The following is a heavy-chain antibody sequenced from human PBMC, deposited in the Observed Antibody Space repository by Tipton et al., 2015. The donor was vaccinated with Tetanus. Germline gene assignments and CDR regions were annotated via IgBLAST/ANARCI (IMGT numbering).Heavy chain of an antibody. D-gene: IGHD3-22*01. CDR2: IPSSGGTI. CDR3: AREDHYYYNCGFPTDFFDI. J-gene: IGHJ3*02. CDR1: GFTFSNYE. Sequence: SLRLSCAASGFTFSNYEFNWVRQAPGKGLEWVSYIPSSGGTIHYADSVKGRFTISRDNAKNSLHLQVNSLRAEDTAVYYCAREDHYYYNCGFPTDFFDIWGQGTMVTVSS. V-gene: IGHV3-48*03.